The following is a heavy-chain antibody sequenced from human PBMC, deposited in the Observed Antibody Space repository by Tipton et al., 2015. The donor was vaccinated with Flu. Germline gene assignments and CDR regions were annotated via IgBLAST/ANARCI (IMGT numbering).Heavy chain of an antibody. V-gene: IGHV1-46*01. J-gene: IGHJ4*02. CDR1: GYTFTSYY. CDR3: ARGTGITMVRGVIITQFDY. D-gene: IGHD3-10*01. Sequence: QVQLVQSGAEVKKPGASVKVSCKASGYTFTSYYMHWVRQAPGQGLEWMGIINPSGGSTSYAQKFQGRVTMTRDTSTGTVYMELSSLRSEDTAVYYCARGTGITMVRGVIITQFDYWGQGTLVTVSS. CDR2: INPSGGST.